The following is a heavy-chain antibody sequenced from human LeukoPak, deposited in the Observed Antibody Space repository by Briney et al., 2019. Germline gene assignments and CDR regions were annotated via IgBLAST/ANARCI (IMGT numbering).Heavy chain of an antibody. Sequence: SGTLSLTCTASGGSISSYYWSWIRQPPGKGLEWIGYIYYSGSTYYNPSLKSRVTISVDTSKNQFSLKLSSVTAADTAVYYCAGTYYYGSGSYYDYYYGMDVWGKGTTVTVSS. CDR2: IYYSGST. V-gene: IGHV4-59*01. J-gene: IGHJ6*04. CDR1: GGSISSYY. CDR3: AGTYYYGSGSYYDYYYGMDV. D-gene: IGHD3-10*01.